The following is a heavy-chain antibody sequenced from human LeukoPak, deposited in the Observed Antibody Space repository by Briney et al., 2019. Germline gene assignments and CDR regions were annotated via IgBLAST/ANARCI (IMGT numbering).Heavy chain of an antibody. Sequence: GGPLRLSCAASGFTFSSYTMNWVRQAPGKGLEWVSSIRSSGSYIYYADSVKGRFTISRDNAENSLYLQMNSLRAEDTAVYYCARDVQIDYWGQGTLVTVSS. CDR2: IRSSGSYI. V-gene: IGHV3-21*01. J-gene: IGHJ4*02. CDR1: GFTFSSYT. D-gene: IGHD1-1*01. CDR3: ARDVQIDY.